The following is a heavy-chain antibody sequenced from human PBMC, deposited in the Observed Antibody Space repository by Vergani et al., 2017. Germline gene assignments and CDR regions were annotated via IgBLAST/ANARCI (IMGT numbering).Heavy chain of an antibody. CDR3: AKDLGTSSGGGWFDP. Sequence: EVQLEESGGGLVLPVRSLRLSCVASVFTPAGYAMHWGRQAPGKGLEWVSGSSWNSNSIGYTDCVKGRFTISRDNAKNSLYLQMNSLRAEDTALYYCAKDLGTSSGGGWFDPWGQGTLVTVSS. CDR2: SSWNSNSI. D-gene: IGHD6-6*01. V-gene: IGHV3-9*02. J-gene: IGHJ5*02. CDR1: VFTPAGYA.